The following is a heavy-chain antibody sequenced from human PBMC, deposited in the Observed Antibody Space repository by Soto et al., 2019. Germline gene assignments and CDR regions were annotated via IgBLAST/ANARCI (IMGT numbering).Heavy chain of an antibody. V-gene: IGHV3-30*18. J-gene: IGHJ4*02. CDR3: AKDQSSRSSFDY. CDR2: ISYDGSNK. D-gene: IGHD6-19*01. CDR1: GFTFSSYG. Sequence: PGGSLRLSCAASGFTFSSYGMHWVRQAPGKGLEWVAVISYDGSNKYYADSVKGRFTISRDNSKNTLYLQMNSLRAEDTAVYYCAKDQSSRSSFDYWGQGTLVTVSS.